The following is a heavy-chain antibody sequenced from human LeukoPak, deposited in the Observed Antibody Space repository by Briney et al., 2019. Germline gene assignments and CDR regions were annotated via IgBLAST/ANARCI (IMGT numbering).Heavy chain of an antibody. CDR3: AKDQGYSSGWFDY. D-gene: IGHD6-19*01. CDR2: ISDNGGST. CDR1: GFTFSNYD. Sequence: GGSLRLSCAASGFTFSNYDMSWVRQAPGKGRGWVSHISDNGGSTDYADSVKGRFNISRDNPKKTLYLHMNSLRAEDTAVYYCAKDQGYSSGWFDYWGQGTLVTVSS. J-gene: IGHJ4*02. V-gene: IGHV3-23*01.